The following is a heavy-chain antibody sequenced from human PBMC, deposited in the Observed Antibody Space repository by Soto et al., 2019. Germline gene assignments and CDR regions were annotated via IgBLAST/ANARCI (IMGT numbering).Heavy chain of an antibody. CDR2: ISAYNGNT. Sequence: QVQLVQSGAEVKKPGASVKVSCKASGYTFTSYGISWVRQAPGQGLEWMGWISAYNGNTNYAQKLQGRVTMTTDTSTSTAYMELRSLRSDDTAVYYCARDYHLRYFDGLSKVQYYYYGMDVWGQGTTVTVSS. CDR3: ARDYHLRYFDGLSKVQYYYYGMDV. CDR1: GYTFTSYG. D-gene: IGHD3-9*01. V-gene: IGHV1-18*01. J-gene: IGHJ6*02.